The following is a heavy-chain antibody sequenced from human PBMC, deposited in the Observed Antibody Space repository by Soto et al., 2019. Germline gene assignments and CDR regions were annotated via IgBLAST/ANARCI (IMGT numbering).Heavy chain of an antibody. Sequence: TSETLSLTCTVSGGSISSSSYYWGWIRQPPGKGLEWIGSIYYSGSTYYNPSLKSRVTISVDTSKNQFSLKLSSVTAADTAVYYCARNNIAVAGTGRRIDPWGQGTLVTVSS. V-gene: IGHV4-39*01. D-gene: IGHD6-19*01. CDR2: IYYSGST. CDR1: GGSISSSSYY. J-gene: IGHJ5*02. CDR3: ARNNIAVAGTGRRIDP.